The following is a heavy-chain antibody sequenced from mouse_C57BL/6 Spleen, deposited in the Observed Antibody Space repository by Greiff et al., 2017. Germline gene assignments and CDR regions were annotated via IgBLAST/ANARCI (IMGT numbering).Heavy chain of an antibody. CDR2: IYPRSGNT. V-gene: IGHV1-81*01. D-gene: IGHD1-1*01. CDR3: ARSGTVVAKDYFDY. Sequence: VQLQQSGAELARPGASVKLSCKASGYTFTSYGISWVKQRTGQGLEWIGEIYPRSGNTYYNEKFKGKATLTADKSSSTAYMELRSLTSEDSAVYFCARSGTVVAKDYFDYWGQGTTLTVSS. J-gene: IGHJ2*01. CDR1: GYTFTSYG.